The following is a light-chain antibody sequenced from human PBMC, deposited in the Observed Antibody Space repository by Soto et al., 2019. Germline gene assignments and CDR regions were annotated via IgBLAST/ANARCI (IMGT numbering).Light chain of an antibody. CDR1: QSIGDS. CDR3: LQDINYPWT. J-gene: IGKJ1*01. V-gene: IGKV1-5*01. Sequence: DIQMTQSPSILSASPGDRATLTCRASQSIGDSLAWYQQKPGKAPHLLISDASSLESGVPPRFSGSGSGTDFTLAISSLQTEDSATYYCLQDINYPWTFGQGTKVDIK. CDR2: DAS.